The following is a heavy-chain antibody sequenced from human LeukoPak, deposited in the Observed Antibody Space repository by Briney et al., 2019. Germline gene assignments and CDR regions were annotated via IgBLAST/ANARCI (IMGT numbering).Heavy chain of an antibody. D-gene: IGHD6-19*01. CDR3: AKDRIAVAGPFDY. CDR1: GFIVNNKY. Sequence: GGSLRLSCAASGFIVNNKYMTWVRQAPGKGLEWVSLIYNDGRTYYADSVKGRCTISRDNSKNTLYLQVNSLRVEDTAVYYCAKDRIAVAGPFDYWGQGTLVTVSS. J-gene: IGHJ4*02. V-gene: IGHV3-53*01. CDR2: IYNDGRT.